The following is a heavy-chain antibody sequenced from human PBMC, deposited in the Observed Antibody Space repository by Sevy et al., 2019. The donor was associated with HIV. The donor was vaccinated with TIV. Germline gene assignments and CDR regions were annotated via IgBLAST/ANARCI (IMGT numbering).Heavy chain of an antibody. J-gene: IGHJ4*02. D-gene: IGHD1-1*01. CDR3: ARDRRTVWIDY. CDR1: GFTFSSFG. V-gene: IGHV3-33*01. Sequence: GGSLRLSCTVSGFTFSSFGLHWVRQAPGKGLEWVAVIWADGSNQDYGDSGKGRFTVSRDNSKNTLFLQMDNLRAEDTAVYYCARDRRTVWIDYWGQGTQVTVSS. CDR2: IWADGSNQ.